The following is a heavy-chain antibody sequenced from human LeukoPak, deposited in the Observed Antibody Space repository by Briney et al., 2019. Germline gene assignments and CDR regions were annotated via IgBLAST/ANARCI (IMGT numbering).Heavy chain of an antibody. CDR3: ARVDYYDFCFDY. V-gene: IGHV3-23*01. CDR2: ISVSGGST. Sequence: GGSLRLSCAASGFTYSSYAMSWVRQAPGKGLEWVSAISVSGGSTYYADSVKGRFTISRDNSKNTLYLQMNSLRAEDTAVYYCARVDYYDFCFDYWGQGTLVTVSS. CDR1: GFTYSSYA. D-gene: IGHD3-22*01. J-gene: IGHJ4*02.